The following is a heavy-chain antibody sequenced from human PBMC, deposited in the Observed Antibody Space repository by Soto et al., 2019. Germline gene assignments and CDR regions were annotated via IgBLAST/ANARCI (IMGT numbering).Heavy chain of an antibody. J-gene: IGHJ6*03. CDR3: AKEMGGDGYGSGSSMDV. CDR1: GFTLSSYA. CDR2: ITGSGGST. Sequence: EVQLLESGGGLVQPGGSLRLSCAASGFTLSSYAMSWVRQAPGKGLEWVSAITGSGGSTYYAGSVKGRFTISRDNSKNTLYLQMNSLRAEDTAVYYCAKEMGGDGYGSGSSMDVWGKGTTVTVSS. V-gene: IGHV3-23*01. D-gene: IGHD3-10*01.